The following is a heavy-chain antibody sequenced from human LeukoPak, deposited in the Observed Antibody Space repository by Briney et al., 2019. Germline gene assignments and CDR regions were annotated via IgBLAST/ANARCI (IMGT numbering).Heavy chain of an antibody. CDR2: INPNSGGT. V-gene: IGHV1-2*02. D-gene: IGHD6-25*01. CDR3: ARGRPGDYFDY. Sequence: GASVKVSCKASGYTFTGYFMHWVRQAPGRGLEWMGWINPNSGGTSYLQNFQGRVTMTRDTSISTAYMDLSRLRSDDTAVYYCARGRPGDYFDYWGQGTLVTVSS. CDR1: GYTFTGYF. J-gene: IGHJ4*02.